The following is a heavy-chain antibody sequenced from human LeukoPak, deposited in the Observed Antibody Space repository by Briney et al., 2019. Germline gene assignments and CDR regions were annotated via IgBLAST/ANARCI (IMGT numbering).Heavy chain of an antibody. CDR2: INPSGGST. CDR3: AREGRGYYGSGRWWFDP. Sequence: ASVTVSCQASGYTFTSYYMHWVRQAPGQGLEWMGIINPSGGSTSYAQKFQGRVTMTRDTSTSTVYMELSSLRSEDTAVYYCAREGRGYYGSGRWWFDPWGQGTLVTVYS. J-gene: IGHJ5*02. D-gene: IGHD3-10*01. CDR1: GYTFTSYY. V-gene: IGHV1-46*01.